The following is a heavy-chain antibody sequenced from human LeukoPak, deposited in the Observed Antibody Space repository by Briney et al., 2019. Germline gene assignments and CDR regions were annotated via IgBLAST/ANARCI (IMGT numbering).Heavy chain of an antibody. CDR1: GFTFTTYW. CDR3: ARDGDNWNPPYDY. D-gene: IGHD1-20*01. J-gene: IGHJ4*02. Sequence: PGGSLRLSCAASGFTFTTYWMSWVRQAPGKGLEWVANIKQDGSEKYYVDSVKGRFTISRDNAQNSLHLQMNSLGAEDTAVYYCARDGDNWNPPYDYWGQGTLVTVSS. CDR2: IKQDGSEK. V-gene: IGHV3-7*01.